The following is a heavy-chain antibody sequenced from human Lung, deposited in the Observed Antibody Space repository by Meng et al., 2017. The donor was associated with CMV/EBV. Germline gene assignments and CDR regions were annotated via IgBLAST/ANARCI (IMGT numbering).Heavy chain of an antibody. Sequence: ASVKVSCKVSGYTLTELSMHWVRQAPGKGLEWMGGFDPEDGETIYAQKFQGRVTMTEDTSTDTAYMELSSLRSEDTAVYYCATDGRGYSYGKYYYYHGMDVWGQGTTVTVSS. J-gene: IGHJ6*02. CDR1: GYTLTELS. CDR3: ATDGRGYSYGKYYYYHGMDV. V-gene: IGHV1-24*01. D-gene: IGHD5-18*01. CDR2: FDPEDGET.